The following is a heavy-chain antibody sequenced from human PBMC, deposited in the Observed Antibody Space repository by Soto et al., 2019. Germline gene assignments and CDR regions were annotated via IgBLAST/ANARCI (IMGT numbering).Heavy chain of an antibody. CDR2: ISYDGSNK. CDR3: AKQVGAKVFDY. CDR1: GFTFSSYG. J-gene: IGHJ4*02. Sequence: QVQLVESGGGVGQPGRSLRLSCAASGFTFSSYGMHWVRQAPGKGLVGVAVISYDGSNKYYADSVKGRFTISRDNSKNTLYLQMNSLRAEDTAVYYCAKQVGAKVFDYWGQGTLVTVSS. D-gene: IGHD3-10*01. V-gene: IGHV3-30*18.